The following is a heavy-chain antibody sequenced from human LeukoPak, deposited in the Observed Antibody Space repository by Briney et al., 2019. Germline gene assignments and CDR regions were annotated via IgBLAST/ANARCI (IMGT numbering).Heavy chain of an antibody. CDR2: ISAYNGNT. V-gene: IGHV1-18*01. D-gene: IGHD3-16*02. CDR3: ARASLWGRLSTNYYYYMDV. J-gene: IGHJ6*03. CDR1: GYTFTSCG. Sequence: ASVKVSCKASGYTFTSCGISWVRQAPGQGLEWMGWISAYNGNTNYAQKLQGRVTMTTDTSTSTAYMELRSLRSDDTAVYYCARASLWGRLSTNYYYYMDVWGKGTTVTVSS.